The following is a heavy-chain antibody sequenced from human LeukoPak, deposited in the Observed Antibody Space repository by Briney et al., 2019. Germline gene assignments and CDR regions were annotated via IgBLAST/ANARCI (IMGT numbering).Heavy chain of an antibody. Sequence: GGSLRLSCAASGFTFDDYGMSWVRQAPGKGLEWVSGINLNGGSTGYADSVKGRFTISRDNAKNSLYLQMNSLGVEDTAVYYCATDFWSGYYDSSGYRHSDYWGQGTLVTVSS. J-gene: IGHJ4*02. CDR1: GFTFDDYG. CDR3: ATDFWSGYYDSSGYRHSDY. D-gene: IGHD3-3*01. CDR2: INLNGGST. V-gene: IGHV3-20*04.